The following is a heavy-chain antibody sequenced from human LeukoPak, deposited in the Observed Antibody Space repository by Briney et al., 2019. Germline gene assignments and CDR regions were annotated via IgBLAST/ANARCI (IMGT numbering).Heavy chain of an antibody. CDR3: AKYYYDSSSYYRS. Sequence: GGSLRLSCAASGFTFSSYAMSWVRQAPGKGLEWVSTINRSGGGTYYADSVKGRFTISRDNSKNTLGLQMNSLRAEDTAVYYCAKYYYDSSSYYRSWGQGTLVTVSS. J-gene: IGHJ4*02. CDR1: GFTFSSYA. D-gene: IGHD3-22*01. CDR2: INRSGGGT. V-gene: IGHV3-23*01.